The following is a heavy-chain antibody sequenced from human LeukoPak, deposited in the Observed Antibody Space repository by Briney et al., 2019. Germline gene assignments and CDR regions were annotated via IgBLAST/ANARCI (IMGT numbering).Heavy chain of an antibody. J-gene: IGHJ3*02. D-gene: IGHD2-2*02. V-gene: IGHV1-2*02. CDR1: GYTFTGYY. CDR2: MNPNSGGT. CDR3: ARGGSFGYCSSTSCFTYHDAFDI. Sequence: ASVKVSCKASGYTFTGYYMHWVRQAPGQGLEWMGWMNPNSGGTNYAQKFQGRVTMTRDTSISTAYMELSRLRSDDTAVYYCARGGSFGYCSSTSCFTYHDAFDIWGQGTMVTVSS.